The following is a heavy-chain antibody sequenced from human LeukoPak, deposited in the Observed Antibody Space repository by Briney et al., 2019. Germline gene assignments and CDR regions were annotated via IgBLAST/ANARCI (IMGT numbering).Heavy chain of an antibody. CDR3: AKDIPHTQWLGFSTE. J-gene: IGHJ4*02. V-gene: IGHV3-33*06. D-gene: IGHD6-19*01. Sequence: GGSLRLSCVASGFTFSRYGMHWVRQAPGKGLEWVAVILLDGSKEFYTDSVKGRFTISRDNSKNMLYLQMNSLRAEDTAVYHCAKDIPHTQWLGFSTEWGQGTLVTVSS. CDR2: ILLDGSKE. CDR1: GFTFSRYG.